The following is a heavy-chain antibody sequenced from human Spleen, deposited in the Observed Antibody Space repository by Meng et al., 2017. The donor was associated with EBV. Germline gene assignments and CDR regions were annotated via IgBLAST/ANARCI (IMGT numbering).Heavy chain of an antibody. CDR3: SRDLSVYASGWY. D-gene: IGHD6-19*01. J-gene: IGHJ4*02. Sequence: QVQLVQSSAEVNEPRATVKCSFKASGYTFTSYASHWVRQAPGQRLEWMGLYNAGNGNTKYSQKFQGRVTITRDTSASTAYMELSSLRSEDTAVYYCSRDLSVYASGWYWGQGTLVTVSS. CDR1: GYTFTSYA. CDR2: YNAGNGNT. V-gene: IGHV1-3*01.